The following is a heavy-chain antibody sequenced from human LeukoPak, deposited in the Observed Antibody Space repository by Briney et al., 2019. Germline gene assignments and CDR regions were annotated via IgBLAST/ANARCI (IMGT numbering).Heavy chain of an antibody. D-gene: IGHD3-22*01. Sequence: ASVKVSCKVSGYTLTELSMHWVRQAPGKGLEWMGGFDPEDGETIYAQKFQGRVTMTRDTSISTAYMELSRLRSDDTAVYYCARGTYYYDSSASPSDVWGKGTTVTVSS. CDR3: ARGTYYYDSSASPSDV. V-gene: IGHV1-24*01. CDR2: FDPEDGET. CDR1: GYTLTELS. J-gene: IGHJ6*04.